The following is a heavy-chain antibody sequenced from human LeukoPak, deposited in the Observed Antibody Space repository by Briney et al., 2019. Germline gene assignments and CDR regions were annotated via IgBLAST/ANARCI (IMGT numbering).Heavy chain of an antibody. D-gene: IGHD2-2*01. V-gene: IGHV3-23*01. CDR1: GFTFGSFA. CDR3: ARDGSWGDYQFYFYMDV. CDR2: ISASGHYI. J-gene: IGHJ6*03. Sequence: QPGGSLRLSCEASGFTFGSFAMSWVRQAPGKGLEWLSGISASGHYIYNADSVKGRFSISRDNSKNTLYIEMNSLRAEDTAVYYCARDGSWGDYQFYFYMDVWGKGTTVTVSS.